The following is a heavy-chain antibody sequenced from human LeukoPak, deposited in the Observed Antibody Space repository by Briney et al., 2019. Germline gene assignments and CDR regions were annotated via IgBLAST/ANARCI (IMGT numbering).Heavy chain of an antibody. CDR3: ARGLETISFWSGYYMAGIDY. D-gene: IGHD3-3*01. J-gene: IGHJ4*02. V-gene: IGHV3-48*03. Sequence: GGSLRLSCAASGFTFSSYEMNWVRQAPGKGLEWVSYISSSGSTIYYADSVKGRFTISRDNAKNSLYLQMNSLRAEDTAVYYCARGLETISFWSGYYMAGIDYWGQGTLVTVSS. CDR1: GFTFSSYE. CDR2: ISSSGSTI.